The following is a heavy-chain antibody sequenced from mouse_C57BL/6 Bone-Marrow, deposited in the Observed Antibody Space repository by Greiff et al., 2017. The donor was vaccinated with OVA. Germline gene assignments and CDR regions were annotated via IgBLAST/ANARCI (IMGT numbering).Heavy chain of an antibody. V-gene: IGHV3-8*01. J-gene: IGHJ1*03. D-gene: IGHD1-1*01. CDR2: ISYSGST. CDR3: ARSDTTVVAHWYFDV. Sequence: VQLQQSGPGLAKPSQTLSLTCSVTGYSITSDSWNWIRKFPGNKLEYMGYISYSGSTYYNPSPKSRISITRDTSKNQYYLQLNSVTTEDTATYYCARSDTTVVAHWYFDVWGTGTTVTVSS. CDR1: GYSITSDS.